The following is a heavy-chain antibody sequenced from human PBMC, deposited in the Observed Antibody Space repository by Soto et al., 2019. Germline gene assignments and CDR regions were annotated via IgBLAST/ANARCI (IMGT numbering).Heavy chain of an antibody. CDR1: GGTFSSHA. D-gene: IGHD1-26*01. Sequence: QVQLVQSGAEVKKPGSSVKVSCKASGGTFSSHAFSWVRQAPGQGLEWMGGIIPIFGTANYAQKFQDRVAITADESTSTAYVELSSLRAEDTAIYYCARPRLGGTKYFGYWGQGTLVTVSS. CDR3: ARPRLGGTKYFGY. CDR2: IIPIFGTA. J-gene: IGHJ4*02. V-gene: IGHV1-69*01.